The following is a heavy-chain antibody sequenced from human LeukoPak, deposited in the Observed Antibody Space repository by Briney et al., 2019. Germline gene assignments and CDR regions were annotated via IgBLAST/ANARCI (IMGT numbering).Heavy chain of an antibody. CDR3: ARAGYSRYNWFDP. V-gene: IGHV1-46*01. CDR1: GYTFTSYY. J-gene: IGHJ5*02. D-gene: IGHD6-13*01. Sequence: ASVNVSCTASGYTFTSYYMHWVRQAPGQGLEWMGIINPSGGSTSYAQKFQGRVTMTRDTSTSTVYMELSSLRSEDTAVYYCARAGYSRYNWFDPWGQGTLVTVSS. CDR2: INPSGGST.